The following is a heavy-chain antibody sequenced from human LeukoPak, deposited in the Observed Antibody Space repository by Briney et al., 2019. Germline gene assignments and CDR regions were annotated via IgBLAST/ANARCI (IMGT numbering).Heavy chain of an antibody. CDR1: GASVGSAGSH. CDR3: ASLAEGESGRGS. CDR2: IHRTGST. V-gene: IGHV4-61*08. D-gene: IGHD3-10*01. J-gene: IGHJ5*02. Sequence: KPSETLSLTCTVSGASVGSAGSHWMWIRQPPGKGLEYIGNIHRTGSTDYKPSLRSRVTISVDTSNNHFSLTLRSVTAADTAVYYCASLAEGESGRGSWGQGTFVTVSP.